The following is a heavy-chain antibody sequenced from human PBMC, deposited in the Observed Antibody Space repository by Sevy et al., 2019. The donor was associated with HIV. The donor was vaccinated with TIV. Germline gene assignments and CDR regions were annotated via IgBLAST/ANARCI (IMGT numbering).Heavy chain of an antibody. V-gene: IGHV4-34*01. CDR2: INHSGST. D-gene: IGHD3-10*01. J-gene: IGHJ4*02. Sequence: SENLSLTCAVYGGSFSGYYWSWIRQPPGKGLEWIGEINHSGSTNYNPSIKSRVTISVDTSKNQFSLKLSSVTAADTAVYYCARERYYGSGSPWDWGQGTLVTVSS. CDR3: ARERYYGSGSPWD. CDR1: GGSFSGYY.